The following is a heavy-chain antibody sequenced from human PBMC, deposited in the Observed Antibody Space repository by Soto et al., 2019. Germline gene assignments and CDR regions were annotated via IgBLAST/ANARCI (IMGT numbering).Heavy chain of an antibody. V-gene: IGHV1-18*01. D-gene: IGHD3-3*01. CDR2: ISAYNGNT. CDR1: GYTFTSYG. CDR3: ARDPSIFGVVIMNRYVDY. Sequence: QVQLVQSGAEVKKPGASVKVSCKASGYTFTSYGISWVRQAPGPGLEWMGWISAYNGNTNYAQKLQGRVTMTTDTSTSTAYMELRSLRSDDTAVYYCARDPSIFGVVIMNRYVDYWGQGTLVTVSS. J-gene: IGHJ4*02.